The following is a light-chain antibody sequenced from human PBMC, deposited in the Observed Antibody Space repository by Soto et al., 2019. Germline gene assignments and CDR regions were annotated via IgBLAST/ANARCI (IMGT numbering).Light chain of an antibody. J-gene: IGLJ1*01. CDR1: DVGSYNL. Sequence: QSALTQPASVSGSPGQSITVSCTGGDVGSYNLVSWYQQRPGKAPKLMIYEVTKRPSGVSNRFSGSKSGNTASLPISGLPAEDEPDYSCSSYVGSTTHYDFVTGSKV. V-gene: IGLV2-23*02. CDR3: SSYVGSTTHYD. CDR2: EVT.